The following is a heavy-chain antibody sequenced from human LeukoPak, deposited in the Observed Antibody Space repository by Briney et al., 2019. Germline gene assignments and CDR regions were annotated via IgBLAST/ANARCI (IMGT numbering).Heavy chain of an antibody. Sequence: GASVKVSCKASGFTFTNYAISWVRQAPGQGLEWLAWISVDNGNTNYIQNLQGRVTLTTDTSTSTAYMELRNLRSDDTAVYYCARDSWARAYDIDHWGQGTLVTVSS. CDR1: GFTFTNYA. V-gene: IGHV1-18*01. D-gene: IGHD5-12*01. J-gene: IGHJ5*02. CDR3: ARDSWARAYDIDH. CDR2: ISVDNGNT.